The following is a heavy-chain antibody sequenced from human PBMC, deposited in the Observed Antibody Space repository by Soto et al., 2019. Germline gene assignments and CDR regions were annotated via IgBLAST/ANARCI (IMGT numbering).Heavy chain of an antibody. V-gene: IGHV3-48*02. CDR1: GFTVRTYG. CDR3: ARDPGWLDP. CDR2: IHRAGTSI. Sequence: GGSLTLSFAATGFTVRTYGTNGIRQAPGKGLEWVSYIHRAGTSIFYADFVRGRFTISRDNAKNSLYLQIDSLRDEDTATYYCARDPGWLDPWGQGTLVTV. J-gene: IGHJ5*02.